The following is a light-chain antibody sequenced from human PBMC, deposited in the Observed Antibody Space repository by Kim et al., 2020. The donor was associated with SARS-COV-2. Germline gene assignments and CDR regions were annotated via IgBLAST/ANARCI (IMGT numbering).Light chain of an antibody. J-gene: IGKJ5*01. Sequence: EIVLTQSPATLSLSPGERATLSCRASQSVGSYLAWYQQKPGQAPRLLIYDTSNRATGIPARFSGSGYGTDFTLTISSLEPEDFAVYYCQQRFNWPPITFGQGTRLEIK. CDR2: DTS. CDR3: QQRFNWPPIT. CDR1: QSVGSY. V-gene: IGKV3-11*01.